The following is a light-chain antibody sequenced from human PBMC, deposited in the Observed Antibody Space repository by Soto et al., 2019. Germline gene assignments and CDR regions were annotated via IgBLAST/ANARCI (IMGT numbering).Light chain of an antibody. CDR3: LQDYNYPRT. J-gene: IGKJ1*01. V-gene: IGKV1-6*01. CDR2: AAS. CDR1: QGIRID. Sequence: AIQMTQYPSSLSASVGDRVTITCRASQGIRIDLSCYQQKPGKAPKLLIYAASSLQSGVPSRFSGSGSGTDFTLTISSLQPEDFATYYCLQDYNYPRTFGQGTKVDIK.